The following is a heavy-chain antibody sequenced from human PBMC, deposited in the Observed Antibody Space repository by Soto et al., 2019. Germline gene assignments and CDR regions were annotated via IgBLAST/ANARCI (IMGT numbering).Heavy chain of an antibody. V-gene: IGHV4-4*02. CDR3: ARAGYGGNSGDF. J-gene: IGHJ4*02. Sequence: QVQLQESGPGLVKPSGTQSLTCAVSGGSISGTNWWSWVRQPPGKGLEWIGEIHHSGSTSYNPSLKSRLIISVDKSRNQFSLQLNSETAADTAVYYCARAGYGGNSGDFWGQGTLVTVSS. CDR1: GGSISGTNW. CDR2: IHHSGST. D-gene: IGHD2-21*02.